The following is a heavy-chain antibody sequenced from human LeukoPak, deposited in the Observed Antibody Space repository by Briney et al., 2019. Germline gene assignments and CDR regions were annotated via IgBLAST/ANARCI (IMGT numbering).Heavy chain of an antibody. CDR2: ISSNGGST. CDR3: VNCAHMFRGVIITTGFDY. V-gene: IGHV3-64D*06. CDR1: GFTFCSYD. D-gene: IGHD3-10*01. Sequence: PGVSLRLYCSASGFTFCSYDMLWLRQAPGKGLEYVSAISSNGGSTYYADSVKGRFTIYRDNSKNTMYLQMSSLRDEDTAVYYCVNCAHMFRGVIITTGFDYWGQGTLVTVSS. J-gene: IGHJ4*02.